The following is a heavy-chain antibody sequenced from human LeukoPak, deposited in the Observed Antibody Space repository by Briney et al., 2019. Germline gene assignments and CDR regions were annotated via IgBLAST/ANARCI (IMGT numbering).Heavy chain of an antibody. Sequence: SETLSLTCTVSGGSISSYYWSWIRQPPGKGLEWIGYIYYSGSTNYNPSLKSRVTISVDTSKNQFSLKLSSVTAADTAVYYCAGNPHYYDSSGYSLTAFDYWGQGTLVTVSP. CDR2: IYYSGST. CDR3: AGNPHYYDSSGYSLTAFDY. CDR1: GGSISSYY. V-gene: IGHV4-59*01. D-gene: IGHD3-22*01. J-gene: IGHJ4*02.